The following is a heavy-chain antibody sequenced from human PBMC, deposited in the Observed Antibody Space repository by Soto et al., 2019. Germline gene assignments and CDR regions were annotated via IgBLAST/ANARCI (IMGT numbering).Heavy chain of an antibody. Sequence: QVQLVQSGAEVKKPGSSVKVSCKASGGTFSSYAISWVRQAPGQGLEWMEGIIPIFGTANYAQKFQGRVTITADESTSTAYMELSSLRSEDTAVYYCARDEVTGTRFPYYFDYWGQGTLVTVSS. CDR1: GGTFSSYA. J-gene: IGHJ4*02. V-gene: IGHV1-69*12. CDR3: ARDEVTGTRFPYYFDY. D-gene: IGHD1-7*01. CDR2: IIPIFGTA.